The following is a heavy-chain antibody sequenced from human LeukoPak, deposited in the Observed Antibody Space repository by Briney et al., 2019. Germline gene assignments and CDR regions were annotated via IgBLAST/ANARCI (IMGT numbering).Heavy chain of an antibody. V-gene: IGHV4-4*02. CDR3: ARGRSSGYDSPFDY. CDR1: GGSITNTNY. Sequence: SETLSLTCGVSGGSITNTNYWTWVRQPPGKGLEWIGYIYNSGSTNYNPSLKSRVTISVDTSKKQFSLKLSSVTAADTAVYYCARGRSSGYDSPFDYWGQGTLVTVSS. J-gene: IGHJ4*02. CDR2: IYNSGST. D-gene: IGHD5-12*01.